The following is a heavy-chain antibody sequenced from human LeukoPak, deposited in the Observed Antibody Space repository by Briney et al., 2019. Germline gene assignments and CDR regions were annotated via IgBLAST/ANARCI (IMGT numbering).Heavy chain of an antibody. CDR3: ARGTAATAGIDY. J-gene: IGHJ4*02. V-gene: IGHV3-74*01. CDR1: GFTFSSYW. D-gene: IGHD6-13*01. Sequence: GGSLRLSCAASGFTFSSYWMHWVRQAPGKGLVWVSHINTDGSSTTYVDSAKGRFTVSRDNAKNTLFLQMNSLRVEDTAVYYCARGTAATAGIDYWGQGTLVTVSS. CDR2: INTDGSST.